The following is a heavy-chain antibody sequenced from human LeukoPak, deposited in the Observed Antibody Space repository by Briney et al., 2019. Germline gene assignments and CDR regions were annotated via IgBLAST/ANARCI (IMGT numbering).Heavy chain of an antibody. D-gene: IGHD6-19*01. Sequence: GGSLRLSCAASGFTFSNFAMNWVRQAPGKGLEWVSTISGSGGSTYYADSVKGRFTISRDNSKNTLCLQMNSLRAEDTAVYYCAKMVHTEQWLVPFDYWGQGTLVTVSS. CDR3: AKMVHTEQWLVPFDY. V-gene: IGHV3-23*01. CDR2: ISGSGGST. J-gene: IGHJ4*02. CDR1: GFTFSNFA.